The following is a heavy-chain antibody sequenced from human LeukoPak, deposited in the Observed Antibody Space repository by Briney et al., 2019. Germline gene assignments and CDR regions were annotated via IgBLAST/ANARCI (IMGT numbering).Heavy chain of an antibody. CDR3: AREWELLTNWFDP. D-gene: IGHD1-26*01. V-gene: IGHV1-2*02. Sequence: ASVKVSCKASGYTFTGYYMHWVRQAPGQGPEWMGWINPNSGGTNYAQKFQGRVTMTRDTSISTAYMELSRLRSDDTAVYYCAREWELLTNWFDPWGQGTLVTVSS. J-gene: IGHJ5*02. CDR1: GYTFTGYY. CDR2: INPNSGGT.